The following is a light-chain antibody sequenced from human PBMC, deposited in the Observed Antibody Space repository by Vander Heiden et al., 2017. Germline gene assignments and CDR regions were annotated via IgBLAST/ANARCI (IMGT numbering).Light chain of an antibody. CDR3: QQYNSYPYT. V-gene: IGKV1-5*03. CDR2: KAS. CDR1: QSISSW. J-gene: IGKJ2*01. Sequence: DIQMTQSPSTLSASVGDRVTITCRASQSISSWLAWYQQKPGKAPKLLIFKASSLESGVPSRFSGSGSGTDFTLTISSLQPDDFATYYCQQYNSYPYTFGQGTKLAIK.